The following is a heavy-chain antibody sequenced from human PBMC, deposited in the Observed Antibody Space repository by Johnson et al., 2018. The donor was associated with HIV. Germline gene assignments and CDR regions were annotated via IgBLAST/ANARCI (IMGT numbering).Heavy chain of an antibody. V-gene: IGHV3-73*01. CDR2: IRNKAKNYAT. J-gene: IGHJ3*02. D-gene: IGHD4-11*01. CDR1: GFTFSGSA. Sequence: VQLVESGGGLVQPGGSLRLSCAASGFTFSGSAIHWVRPASGKGLEWVGRIRNKAKNYATEYGASVKGRFTISRDDSKNTAYLKMTSLKTEDTSVYYCARDDDYRKVRAFVIWGQGTMVTVAS. CDR3: ARDDDYRKVRAFVI.